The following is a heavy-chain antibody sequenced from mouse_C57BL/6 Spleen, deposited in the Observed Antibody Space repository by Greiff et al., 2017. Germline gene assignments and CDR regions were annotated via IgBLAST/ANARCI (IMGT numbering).Heavy chain of an antibody. Sequence: VQLQQSGAELVRPGASVKLSCTASGFNIKDDYMHWVKQRPEQGLEWIGWIDPENGDTEYASKFLGKATLTADTSSNTAYLQLSSLKSEDTAVYYCTRGAAQATAYWGQGTLVTVSA. J-gene: IGHJ3*01. CDR1: GFNIKDDY. V-gene: IGHV14-4*01. CDR2: IDPENGDT. D-gene: IGHD3-2*02. CDR3: TRGAAQATAY.